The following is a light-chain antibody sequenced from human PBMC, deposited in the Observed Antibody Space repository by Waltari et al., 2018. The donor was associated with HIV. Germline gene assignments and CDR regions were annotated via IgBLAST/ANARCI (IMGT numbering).Light chain of an antibody. Sequence: QSALTQPASVSGSPGQSITISCTGTSSDIGGYKSVSWFQQPPDKAPKLIIYEVSNRPSEISNRFSGSKSGNTASLTISELQAEDEADYYCSSFTGTTALVFGGGTKLTVL. CDR3: SSFTGTTALV. J-gene: IGLJ3*02. CDR1: SSDIGGYKS. CDR2: EVS. V-gene: IGLV2-14*01.